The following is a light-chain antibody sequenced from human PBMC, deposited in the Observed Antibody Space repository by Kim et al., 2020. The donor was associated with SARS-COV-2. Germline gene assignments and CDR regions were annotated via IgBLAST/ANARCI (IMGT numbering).Light chain of an antibody. J-gene: IGKJ1*01. CDR2: GAS. V-gene: IGKV3-20*01. Sequence: SQGERATLSCRASQSISSSFLAWYQQKPGQAPRLLIYGASNRATGIPDRFSGSGSGTDFTLSISRLEPEDFAVYYCQHYGSSPWTFGQGTKVDIK. CDR3: QHYGSSPWT. CDR1: QSISSSF.